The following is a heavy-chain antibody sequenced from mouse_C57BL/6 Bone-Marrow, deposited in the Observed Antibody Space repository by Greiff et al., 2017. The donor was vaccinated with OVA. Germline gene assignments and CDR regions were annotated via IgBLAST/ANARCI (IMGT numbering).Heavy chain of an antibody. CDR2: ISYDGSN. V-gene: IGHV3-6*01. J-gene: IGHJ3*01. D-gene: IGHD2-5*01. Sequence: EVQLQQSGPGLVKPSQSLSLTCPVTGYSITSGYFWNWIRQFPGNKLEWMGYISYDGSNTYNPSLQNRSSSTRDTSKNKCFLKLNTVTTEDTATDYCARSNSNYAWFAYWGQGTLVTVSA. CDR3: ARSNSNYAWFAY. CDR1: GYSITSGYF.